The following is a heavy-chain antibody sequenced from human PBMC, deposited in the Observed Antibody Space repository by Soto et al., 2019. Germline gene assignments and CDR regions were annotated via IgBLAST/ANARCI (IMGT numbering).Heavy chain of an antibody. J-gene: IGHJ5*02. CDR3: AREVVAAADWFDP. CDR1: GYTFTSYA. V-gene: IGHV1-3*01. Sequence: ASVKVSCKASGYTFTSYAMHWVRQAPGQRLEWMGWINAGNGNTKYSQKFQGRVTITRDTSASTAYMELSSLRSEDTAVYYCAREVVAAADWFDPWGQGTLVTVSS. CDR2: INAGNGNT. D-gene: IGHD6-13*01.